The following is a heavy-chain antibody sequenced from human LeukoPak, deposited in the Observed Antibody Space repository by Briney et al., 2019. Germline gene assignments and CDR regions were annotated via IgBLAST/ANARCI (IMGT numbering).Heavy chain of an antibody. D-gene: IGHD6-13*01. V-gene: IGHV1-24*01. J-gene: IGHJ4*02. CDR2: FDPEDGET. CDR1: GYTLTELS. Sequence: ASVKVSCKVSGYTLTELSMHWVRQAPGRGLEWMGGFDPEDGETIYAQKFQGRVTMTEDTSTDTAYMELSSLRSEDTAVYYCATLMYSSSWYYLLYWGQGTLVTVSS. CDR3: ATLMYSSSWYYLLY.